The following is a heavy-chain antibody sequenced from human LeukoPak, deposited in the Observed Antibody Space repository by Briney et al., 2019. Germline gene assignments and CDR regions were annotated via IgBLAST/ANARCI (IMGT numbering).Heavy chain of an antibody. J-gene: IGHJ3*02. Sequence: SETLSLTCTVSDYSISSGYGYYWGWIRQPPGKRLEWIGNIYHSGITYYNHFNSSLKSRVTISIDTSKNQFSLRLTSVTAADTAVYYCAKSNGYGLVDIWGQGTMVTVSS. CDR2: IYHSGIT. D-gene: IGHD3-10*01. CDR1: DYSISSGYGYY. CDR3: AKSNGYGLVDI. V-gene: IGHV4-38-2*02.